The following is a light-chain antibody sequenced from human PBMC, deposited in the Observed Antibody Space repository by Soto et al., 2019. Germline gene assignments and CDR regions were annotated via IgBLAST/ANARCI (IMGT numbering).Light chain of an antibody. CDR1: QSVSSD. V-gene: IGKV3-15*01. CDR3: QNYNYWLFT. Sequence: EIVMTQSPATLSVSPGERATLSCRASQSVSSDLAWYQQKPGQAPSLLIYGASTRATGLPARFSGRGSGPDFPLTLSGLQSEDFAVYYCQNYNYWLFTFISRTKVVIK. J-gene: IGKJ3*01. CDR2: GAS.